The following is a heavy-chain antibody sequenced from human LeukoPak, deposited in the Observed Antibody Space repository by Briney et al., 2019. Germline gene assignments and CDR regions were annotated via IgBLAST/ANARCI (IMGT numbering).Heavy chain of an antibody. V-gene: IGHV3-11*01. CDR3: ARDSSSWDKFDY. CDR1: GFTFSDYY. J-gene: IGHJ4*02. Sequence: PGGSLRLSCAASGFTFSDYYMSWIRQAPGKGLEWVSYISSSGSTIYYADSVKGRFTISRDNAKNSLYLQMNSLRSDDTAVYYCARDSSSWDKFDYWGQGTLVTVSS. CDR2: ISSSGSTI. D-gene: IGHD6-13*01.